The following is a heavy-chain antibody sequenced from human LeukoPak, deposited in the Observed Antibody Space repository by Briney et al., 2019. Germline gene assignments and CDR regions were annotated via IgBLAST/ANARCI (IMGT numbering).Heavy chain of an antibody. V-gene: IGHV3-9*01. CDR1: GVTLGDYA. J-gene: IGHJ4*02. Sequence: SLRLSCTASGVTLGDYAIHGVRPAPRKSLHWGSGLSWSGGGLGYAHSVKGRFTISRDNAKNSLYLQMNSLRPEDAASYFCAKGQYSGDDSQPDYWGQGTLVTVSS. CDR3: AKGQYSGDDSQPDY. D-gene: IGHD5-12*01. CDR2: LSWSGGGL.